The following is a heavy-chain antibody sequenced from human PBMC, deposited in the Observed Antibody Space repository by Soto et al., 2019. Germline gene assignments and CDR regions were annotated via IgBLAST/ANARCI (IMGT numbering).Heavy chain of an antibody. Sequence: QVQLQESGPGLVKPSGTLSLTCAVSSGSISSSNWWSWVRQPPGKGLEWIGEIYHSGSTNYNPSLKSRVTISVDKSKTQFSLKLSSVPAADTAVYYCARHSGWDAGCYFDYWGQGTLVTVSS. CDR2: IYHSGST. J-gene: IGHJ4*02. D-gene: IGHD6-19*01. V-gene: IGHV4-4*02. CDR1: SGSISSSNW. CDR3: ARHSGWDAGCYFDY.